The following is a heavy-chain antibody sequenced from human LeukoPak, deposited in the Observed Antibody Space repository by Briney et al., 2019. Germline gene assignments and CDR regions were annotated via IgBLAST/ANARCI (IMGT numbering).Heavy chain of an antibody. CDR3: ARVSPIGEVDP. J-gene: IGHJ5*02. CDR1: GGSISSGSYY. Sequence: PSQTLSLTCTVSGGSISSGSYYWSWIRQPAGKGLEWIGRIYTSGSTNYNPSLKSRVTISVDTSKNQFSLKLSSVTAADTAVYYCARVSPIGEVDPWGQGTLVTVSS. D-gene: IGHD3-10*01. CDR2: IYTSGST. V-gene: IGHV4-61*02.